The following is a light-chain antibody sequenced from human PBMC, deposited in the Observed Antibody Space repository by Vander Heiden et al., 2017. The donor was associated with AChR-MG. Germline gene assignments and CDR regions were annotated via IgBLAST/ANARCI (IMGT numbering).Light chain of an antibody. CDR2: AAS. CDR1: RDITKN. Sequence: DIQMTQSPSSLSASVGDRVIITCRTSRDITKNLAWYQQKPGKGPKLLIYAASTLQAGVPSRFGGSGSGTDFTLTINSRQPEDVATYYCQKDNSARAIAFGQWTRLEI. CDR3: QKDNSARAIA. V-gene: IGKV1-27*01. J-gene: IGKJ5*01.